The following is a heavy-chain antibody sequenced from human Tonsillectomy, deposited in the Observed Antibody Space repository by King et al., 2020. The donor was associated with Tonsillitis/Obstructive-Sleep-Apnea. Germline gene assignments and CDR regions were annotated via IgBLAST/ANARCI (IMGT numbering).Heavy chain of an antibody. V-gene: IGHV4-34*01. J-gene: IGHJ4*02. D-gene: IGHD1-26*01. Sequence: VQLQQWGAGLLKPSETLSLTCAVYGGSFSGYYWSWIRQPPGKGQEWIGEINHSGSTNYNPSLKRRVTISVDTSKNQFSLKLSSVTAADTAVYYCAGSTVTEGGRHIDYWGRGTLVTVSS. CDR1: GGSFSGYY. CDR2: INHSGST. CDR3: AGSTVTEGGRHIDY.